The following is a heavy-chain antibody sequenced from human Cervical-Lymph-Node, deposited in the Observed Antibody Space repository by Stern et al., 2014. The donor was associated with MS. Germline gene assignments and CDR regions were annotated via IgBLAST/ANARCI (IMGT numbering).Heavy chain of an antibody. CDR1: GFTFSSSG. CDR2: IWYDGSNR. Sequence: VQLLESGGGVVQPGRSLRLSCAASGFTFSSSGMHWVRQAPGKGLEWLAIIWYDGSNRYYADSVKGRFTISRDNSKNTLYLQMNSLRAEDTAVYYCAREGGKTAEYFQHWGQGTLVTVSS. V-gene: IGHV3-33*01. D-gene: IGHD4-23*01. J-gene: IGHJ1*01. CDR3: AREGGKTAEYFQH.